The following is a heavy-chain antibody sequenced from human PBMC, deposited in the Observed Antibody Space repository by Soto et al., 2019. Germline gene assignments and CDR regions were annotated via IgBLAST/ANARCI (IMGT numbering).Heavy chain of an antibody. J-gene: IGHJ4*02. V-gene: IGHV3-30*18. CDR1: GFTFSSYG. CDR3: AKVPGHDYGDPALGY. D-gene: IGHD4-17*01. CDR2: ISYDGSNK. Sequence: QVQLVESGGGVVQPGRSLRLSCAASGFTFSSYGMHWVRQAPGKGLEWVAVISYDGSNKYYADSVKGRFTISRDNSKNTLYLQMNSLRADDTAVYYCAKVPGHDYGDPALGYWGQGTLVTVSS.